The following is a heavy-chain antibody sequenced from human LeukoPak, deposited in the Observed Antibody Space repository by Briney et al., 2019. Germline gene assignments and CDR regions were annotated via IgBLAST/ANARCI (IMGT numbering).Heavy chain of an antibody. CDR2: ITTSGSLI. V-gene: IGHV3-48*03. J-gene: IGHJ4*02. CDR3: AKVSGLGWHFDY. CDR1: GFSFSNYE. Sequence: GPLRLSCAASGFSFSNYEMNWVRHAPGEGLEWVSFITTSGSLIYYADSVKGRFTISRDKAKNSLFLHMNSLRAEDTAVYYCAKVSGLGWHFDYWGQGTLVTVSS. D-gene: IGHD1-26*01.